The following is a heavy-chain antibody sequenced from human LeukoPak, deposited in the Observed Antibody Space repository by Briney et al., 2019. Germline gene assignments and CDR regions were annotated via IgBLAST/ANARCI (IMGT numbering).Heavy chain of an antibody. J-gene: IGHJ6*03. CDR2: IYYSGST. CDR3: ARDGYSYGYSGYYYYMDV. Sequence: SETLSLTCTVSGGSISSSSYYWGWIRQPPGKGLEWIGSIYYSGSTYYNPSLKSRVTISVDTSKNQFSLKLSSVTAADTAVYYCARDGYSYGYSGYYYYMDVWGKGTTVTISS. V-gene: IGHV4-39*02. D-gene: IGHD5-18*01. CDR1: GGSISSSSYY.